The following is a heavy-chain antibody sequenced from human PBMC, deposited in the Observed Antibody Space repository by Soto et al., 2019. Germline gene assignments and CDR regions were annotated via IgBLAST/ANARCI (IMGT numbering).Heavy chain of an antibody. J-gene: IGHJ6*02. V-gene: IGHV1-2*02. CDR1: GYTFTGYY. Sequence: ASVKVSCKTSGYTFTGYYMHWVRQSPGQGLEWMGWINPNSVGTNYAQKFQGRVTMTRDTSIGTAYMELSRLRSDDTAVYYCARDRNSSWPYYYCYGMDVWGQGTTVTVSS. D-gene: IGHD6-13*01. CDR3: ARDRNSSWPYYYCYGMDV. CDR2: INPNSVGT.